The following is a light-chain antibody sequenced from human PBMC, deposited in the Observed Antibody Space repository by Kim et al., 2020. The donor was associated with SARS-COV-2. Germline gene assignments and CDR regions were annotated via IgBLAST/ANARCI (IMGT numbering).Light chain of an antibody. CDR2: GKY. J-gene: IGLJ3*02. CDR1: SRRNYY. Sequence: ALGQTVSLTCQGDSRRNYYATWYQQKPGQAPVLVLYGKYNRPSGIPDRFSGSASGNTASLTITGAQAEDEADYYCNSRDSSGDHVVFGGGTQLTVL. CDR3: NSRDSSGDHVV. V-gene: IGLV3-19*01.